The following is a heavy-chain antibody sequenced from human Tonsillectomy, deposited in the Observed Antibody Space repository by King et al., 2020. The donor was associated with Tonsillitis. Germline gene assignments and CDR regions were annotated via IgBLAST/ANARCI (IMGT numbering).Heavy chain of an antibody. V-gene: IGHV2-5*01. Sequence: TLKESGPTLVKPPQTLTLTCTFSGFSLSTSGVGVGWIRQPPGKALEWLALIYWNDDKRYSPSLKSRLTITKDTSKNQVVLTMTNMDPVDTATYYCAHSLHYYGSGSYYYFDYWGQGTLVTVSS. J-gene: IGHJ4*02. CDR3: AHSLHYYGSGSYYYFDY. CDR2: IYWNDDK. CDR1: GFSLSTSGVG. D-gene: IGHD3-10*01.